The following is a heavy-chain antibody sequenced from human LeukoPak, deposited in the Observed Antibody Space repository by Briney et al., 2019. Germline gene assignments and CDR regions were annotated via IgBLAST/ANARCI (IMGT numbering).Heavy chain of an antibody. Sequence: ASVKVSCKASGYTFTSYDINWVRQATGQGLEWMGWMNPNSGNTGYAQKFQGRVTMTRNTSISTAYMELSSLRSEDTAVYYCARVPNYDYVWGSYRPNASDIWGQGTMVTVSS. D-gene: IGHD3-16*02. CDR3: ARVPNYDYVWGSYRPNASDI. V-gene: IGHV1-8*01. CDR1: GYTFTSYD. J-gene: IGHJ3*02. CDR2: MNPNSGNT.